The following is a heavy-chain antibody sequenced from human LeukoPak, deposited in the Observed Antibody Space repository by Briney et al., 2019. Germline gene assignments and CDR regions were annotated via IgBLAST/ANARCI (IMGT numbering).Heavy chain of an antibody. CDR1: GGSIGIYY. J-gene: IGHJ4*02. V-gene: IGHV4-4*07. CDR3: ARENSGSYREFDY. Sequence: SETLSLTCTVSGGSIGIYYWNWIRQPAGKGLEWIGRIYTSGSTNYNASLKSRVSMSVDTSKNQFSLKLSSVTAADTAVFYCARENSGSYREFDYWGQGTLVTVSS. CDR2: IYTSGST. D-gene: IGHD1-26*01.